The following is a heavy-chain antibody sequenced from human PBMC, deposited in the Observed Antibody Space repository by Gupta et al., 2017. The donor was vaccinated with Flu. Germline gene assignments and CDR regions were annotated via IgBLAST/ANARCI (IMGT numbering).Heavy chain of an antibody. CDR2: IYYSGTT. J-gene: IGHJ5*02. CDR3: ARLDWNYVNWFDP. V-gene: IGHV4-39*01. D-gene: IGHD1-7*01. Sequence: LRQPPGKGLEWIGSIYYSGTTYYNPSLKSRVTISVDTSKNQFSLKLSSVTAADTAVYYCARLDWNYVNWFDPWGQGTLVTVAS.